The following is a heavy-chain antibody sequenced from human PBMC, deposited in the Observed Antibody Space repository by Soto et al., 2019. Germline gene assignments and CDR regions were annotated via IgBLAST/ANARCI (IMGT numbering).Heavy chain of an antibody. D-gene: IGHD6-19*01. Sequence: ASVKVSCTASGYSFTSYGISWVRQAPGQGLEWMGWISAYNGNTNYAQKLQGRVTMTTDTSTSTAYMELRSLRSDDTAVYYCARDGGAFNPTHIAVAGILLLDGNNYYCYGMDVWGQGTTVTVSS. J-gene: IGHJ6*02. CDR3: ARDGGAFNPTHIAVAGILLLDGNNYYCYGMDV. CDR1: GYSFTSYG. CDR2: ISAYNGNT. V-gene: IGHV1-18*01.